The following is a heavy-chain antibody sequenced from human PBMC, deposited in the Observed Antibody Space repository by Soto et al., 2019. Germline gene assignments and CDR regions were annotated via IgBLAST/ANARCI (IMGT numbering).Heavy chain of an antibody. J-gene: IGHJ6*02. Sequence: QVQLQQSGPRLVKPSETLSLTCTVSSGPDRSHNWGWIRQPPGRGLEWIGYVYYTGDTAYNPSLRSRVSISADTSTTDISLTLSSVTAADMAVYYCVRQGIDYLHGLVDVWGQGTTVSVSS. V-gene: IGHV4-59*08. CDR2: VYYTGDT. CDR3: VRQGIDYLHGLVDV. CDR1: SGPDRSHN. D-gene: IGHD4-17*01.